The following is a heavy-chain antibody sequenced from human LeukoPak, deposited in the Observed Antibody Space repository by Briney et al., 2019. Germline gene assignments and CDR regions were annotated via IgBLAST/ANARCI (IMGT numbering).Heavy chain of an antibody. J-gene: IGHJ4*02. Sequence: ASVKVSCKASGYTFTSYGISWVRQAPGQGLEWMGWISACNGNTNYAQKLQGRVTMTTDTSTSTAYMELRSLRSDDTAVYYCARGRYDYVWGSYRPGDYWGQGTLVTVSS. CDR3: ARGRYDYVWGSYRPGDY. CDR2: ISACNGNT. D-gene: IGHD3-16*02. V-gene: IGHV1-18*01. CDR1: GYTFTSYG.